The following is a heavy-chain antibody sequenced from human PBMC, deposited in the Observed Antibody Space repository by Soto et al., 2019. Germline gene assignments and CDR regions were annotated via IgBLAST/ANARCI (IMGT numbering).Heavy chain of an antibody. J-gene: IGHJ3*02. Sequence: EVQLVESGGGLVQPGGSLRLSCAASGFTFRSYWMSWVRQAPGKGLEWVASIKQDGSDKYYVESVKGRFTISRDNAENSVDLLMSTLRAEDTAVYYCASDKNVYDFFGADDAFDIWGQGTMVTVSS. CDR3: ASDKNVYDFFGADDAFDI. CDR2: IKQDGSDK. V-gene: IGHV3-7*05. CDR1: GFTFRSYW. D-gene: IGHD3-3*01.